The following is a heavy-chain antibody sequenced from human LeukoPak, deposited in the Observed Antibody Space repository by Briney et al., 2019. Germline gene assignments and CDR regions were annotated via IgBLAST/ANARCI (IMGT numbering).Heavy chain of an antibody. J-gene: IGHJ4*02. CDR3: ARGFIAAAGAVFDY. V-gene: IGHV4-59*01. Sequence: PSETLSLTCSVSDSSISSYYWSWVRQPPGKGLEWIGYIYYSGSTNYNPSLKSRVTISIDTSKNQFSLKLSSVTAADTAVYYCARGFIAAAGAVFDYWGQGTLVTVSS. D-gene: IGHD6-13*01. CDR2: IYYSGST. CDR1: DSSISSYY.